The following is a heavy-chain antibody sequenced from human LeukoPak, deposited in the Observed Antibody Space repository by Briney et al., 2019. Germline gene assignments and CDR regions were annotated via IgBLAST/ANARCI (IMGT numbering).Heavy chain of an antibody. CDR1: GGSISSDSFY. CDR2: MYYSGST. CDR3: ARWTKNYFDY. J-gene: IGHJ4*02. D-gene: IGHD3/OR15-3a*01. Sequence: SETLSLTCSVSGGSISSDSFYWGWIRLPPGKGLEWIASMYYSGSTYYHPSLKSRVTIPVDTSKNQFSLKLSSVTAADTAVYYCARWTKNYFDYWGQGTLVTVSS. V-gene: IGHV4-39*01.